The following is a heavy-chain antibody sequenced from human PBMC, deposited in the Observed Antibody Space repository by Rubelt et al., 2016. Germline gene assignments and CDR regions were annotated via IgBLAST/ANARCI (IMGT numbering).Heavy chain of an antibody. CDR2: IYYSGST. J-gene: IGHJ5*02. V-gene: IGHV4-39*07. CDR1: GGSISSSSYY. Sequence: QLQLQESGPGLVKPSETLSLTCTVSGGSISSSSYYWGWIRQPPGKGLEWIGSIYYSGSTYSNPSLKGRVSISVDTSKNQFSLKLSSVTAADTAVYYCAREGPTWIQLWHYNWFDPWGQGTLVTVSS. CDR3: AREGPTWIQLWHYNWFDP. D-gene: IGHD5-18*01.